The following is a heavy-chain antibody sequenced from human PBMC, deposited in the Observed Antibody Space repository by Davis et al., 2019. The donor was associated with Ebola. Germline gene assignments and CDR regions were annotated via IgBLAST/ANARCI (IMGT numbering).Heavy chain of an antibody. CDR2: ITGSGGGT. Sequence: GESLKISCAASGFIFSNYAMSWVRQAPGKGLEWVSGITGSGGGTYYADSLKGRFTISRDNSKNTLYLQVNSLRAEDTAVYYCARAEVVVVPAAILGRNYYYGMDVWGQGTTVTVSS. V-gene: IGHV3-23*01. CDR3: ARAEVVVVPAAILGRNYYYGMDV. CDR1: GFIFSNYA. D-gene: IGHD2-2*02. J-gene: IGHJ6*02.